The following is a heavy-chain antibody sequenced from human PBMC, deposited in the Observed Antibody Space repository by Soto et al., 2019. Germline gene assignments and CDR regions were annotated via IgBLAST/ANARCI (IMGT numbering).Heavy chain of an antibody. D-gene: IGHD4-17*01. CDR1: GFTVSSSF. Sequence: GGSLRLSCAASGFTVSSSFMSWVRQAPGKGLEWVSAISGSGGSTYYADSVKGRFTISRDNSKNTLYLQMNSLRAEDTAVYYCAKDMKWVGLTTIHYFDSWGQGTQVTVSS. V-gene: IGHV3-23*01. J-gene: IGHJ4*02. CDR2: ISGSGGST. CDR3: AKDMKWVGLTTIHYFDS.